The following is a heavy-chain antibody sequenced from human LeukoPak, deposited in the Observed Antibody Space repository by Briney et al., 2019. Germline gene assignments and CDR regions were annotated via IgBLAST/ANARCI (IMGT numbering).Heavy chain of an antibody. CDR3: ARTEGPMWYFDL. Sequence: GGSLRLSCAASGFTFSSYAMHWVRQAPGKGLEWVAVISYDGSNKYYADSVKGRFTISRDNSKNTLYLQMNSLRAEDTAVYYCARTEGPMWYFDLWGRGTLVTVSS. CDR1: GFTFSSYA. CDR2: ISYDGSNK. D-gene: IGHD2-2*01. J-gene: IGHJ2*01. V-gene: IGHV3-30*01.